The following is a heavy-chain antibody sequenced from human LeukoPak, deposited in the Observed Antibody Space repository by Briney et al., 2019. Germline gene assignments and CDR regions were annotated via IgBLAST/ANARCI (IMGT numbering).Heavy chain of an antibody. CDR1: GGSISSGGYY. Sequence: SQTLSLTCTVSGGSISSGGYYWSWIRQPPGKGLEWIGYIYHSGSTYYNPSLKSRVTISVDRSKTQFSLKLSSVTAADTAVYYCARGNPIAAADTYYFDYWGQGTLVTVSS. J-gene: IGHJ4*02. CDR2: IYHSGST. D-gene: IGHD6-13*01. V-gene: IGHV4-30-2*01. CDR3: ARGNPIAAADTYYFDY.